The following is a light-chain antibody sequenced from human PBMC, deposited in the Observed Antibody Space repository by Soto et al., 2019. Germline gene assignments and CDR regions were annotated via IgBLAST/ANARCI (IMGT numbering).Light chain of an antibody. CDR1: QSVTSSY. CDR2: GAS. J-gene: IGKJ1*01. Sequence: EIVLTQSPGTLPLSPGERAPLSCRASQSVTSSYLAWYQQKPGQAPRLLIYGASSRATGIPDRFSGSGSGTDFTLTISRLEPEDFAVYYCQQYGSSPRTFGQGTKVDI. V-gene: IGKV3-20*01. CDR3: QQYGSSPRT.